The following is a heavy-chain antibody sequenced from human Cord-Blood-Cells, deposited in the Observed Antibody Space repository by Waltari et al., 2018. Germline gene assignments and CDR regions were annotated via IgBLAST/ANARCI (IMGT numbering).Heavy chain of an antibody. D-gene: IGHD3-10*01. CDR2: IDYSGRT. CDR1: GGSISSSRYY. Sequence: QLQLQESGPGLVKPSETLSLTCTVSGGSISSSRYYWGWIRQPPGKGLGWIGRIDYSGRTYDNPTLKCRVTRSVDTSKNQFSLKLCFVTAADTAVYYCARVYGYYYYYMDVWGKGTTVTVSS. CDR3: ARVYGYYYYYMDV. J-gene: IGHJ6*03. V-gene: IGHV4-39*01.